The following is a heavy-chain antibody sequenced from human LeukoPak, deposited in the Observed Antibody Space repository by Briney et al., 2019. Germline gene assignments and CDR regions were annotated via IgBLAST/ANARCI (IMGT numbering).Heavy chain of an antibody. CDR2: ISAYNGNT. CDR3: ARDPYSSSRYYGCDY. CDR1: GYTFTSYG. J-gene: IGHJ4*02. V-gene: IGHV1-18*01. D-gene: IGHD6-13*01. Sequence: GASVKVSCKASGYTFTSYGISWVRQAPGQGLEWMGWISAYNGNTNYAQKLQGRVTMTTDTSTSTAYMELRSLRSDDTAVYYCARDPYSSSRYYGCDYWGQGTLVTVSS.